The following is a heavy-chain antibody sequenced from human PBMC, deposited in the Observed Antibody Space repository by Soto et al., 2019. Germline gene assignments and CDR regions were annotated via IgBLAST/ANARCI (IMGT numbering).Heavy chain of an antibody. CDR1: GGSISSGGYS. J-gene: IGHJ5*02. Sequence: PSETLSLTCAVSGGSISSGGYSWSWIRQPPGKGLGWIGYIYHSGSTYYNPSLKSRVTISVDRSKNQFSLKLSSVTAADTAVYYCSRANDYYGSGSYRGVNWFDPWGQGTLVTVSS. V-gene: IGHV4-30-2*01. D-gene: IGHD3-10*01. CDR2: IYHSGST. CDR3: SRANDYYGSGSYRGVNWFDP.